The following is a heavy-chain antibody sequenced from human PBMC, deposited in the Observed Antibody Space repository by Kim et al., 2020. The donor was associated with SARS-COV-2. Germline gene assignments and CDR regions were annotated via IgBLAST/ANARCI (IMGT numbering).Heavy chain of an antibody. V-gene: IGHV3-7*03. CDR3: ARGLQYDFVWGSYPDY. CDR2: IRQDESDK. CDR1: GFTFRTYW. D-gene: IGHD3-16*02. Sequence: GSLRLSCAASGFTFRTYWMSWVRQAPGKGLEWVANIRQDESDKNYVDSVKGRFTISRDNAQNSLYLQMNNLRPEDTAIYYCARGLQYDFVWGSYPDYWGQGTLVTVSS. J-gene: IGHJ4*02.